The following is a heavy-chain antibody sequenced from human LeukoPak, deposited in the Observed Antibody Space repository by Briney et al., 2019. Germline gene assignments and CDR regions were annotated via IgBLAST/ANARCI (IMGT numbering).Heavy chain of an antibody. CDR1: GGSISSYY. D-gene: IGHD5-18*01. V-gene: IGHV4-34*01. Sequence: SETLSLTCTVSGGSISSYYWSWIRQPPGKGLEWIGEINHSGSTNYNPSLKSRVTISVDTSKNQFSLKLSSVTAADTAVYYCARGRAVRGYSYVIYYYYYMDVWGKGTTVSVSS. CDR3: ARGRAVRGYSYVIYYYYYMDV. CDR2: INHSGST. J-gene: IGHJ6*03.